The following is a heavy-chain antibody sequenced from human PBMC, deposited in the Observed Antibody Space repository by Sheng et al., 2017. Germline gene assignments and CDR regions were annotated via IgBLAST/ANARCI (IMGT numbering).Heavy chain of an antibody. CDR3: AMSLLGAFDI. J-gene: IGHJ3*02. CDR1: GYTFTSYD. Sequence: QVQLVQSGAEVKKPGASVKVSCKASGYTFTSYDINWVRQATGQGLEWMGWMHPYSGNTGFSQKFQGRVTITRNTAISTAYMELSSLRSEDTAVYYCAMSLLGAFDIWGQGTMVTVSP. CDR2: MHPYSGNT. D-gene: IGHD1-26*01. V-gene: IGHV1-8*03.